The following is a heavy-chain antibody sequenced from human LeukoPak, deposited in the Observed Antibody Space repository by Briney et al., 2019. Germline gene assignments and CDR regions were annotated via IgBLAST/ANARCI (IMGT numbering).Heavy chain of an antibody. CDR2: IYYSGRT. V-gene: IGHV4-39*01. Sequence: IGSIYYSGRTYYNPSLKSRVTISVDTSKNQFSLKLSSVTAADTAVYYCARQGATGYNWFDPWGQGTLVTVSS. CDR3: ARQGATGYNWFDP. D-gene: IGHD1-14*01. J-gene: IGHJ5*02.